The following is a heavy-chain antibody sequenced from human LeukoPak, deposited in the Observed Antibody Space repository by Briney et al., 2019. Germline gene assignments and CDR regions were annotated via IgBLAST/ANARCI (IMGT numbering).Heavy chain of an antibody. Sequence: GGSLRLSCGASGFTFSSYAMSWVRQTPGRGVEWVAGVSPSGGRTIYADSAEGRFTISRDNSNDTVYLQLSSLRAEDSALYYCAKVRGVYCSSPACYYYDAWGQGTPVTVSS. CDR2: VSPSGGRT. D-gene: IGHD2-2*01. CDR1: GFTFSSYA. J-gene: IGHJ4*02. CDR3: AKVRGVYCSSPACYYYDA. V-gene: IGHV3-23*01.